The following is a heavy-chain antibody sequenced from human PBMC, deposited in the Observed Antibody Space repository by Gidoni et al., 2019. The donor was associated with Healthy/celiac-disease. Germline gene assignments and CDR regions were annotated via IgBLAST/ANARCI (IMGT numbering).Heavy chain of an antibody. CDR3: ARGGYCSSTSCPPISYYYYGMDV. Sequence: QVQLVEAGGGVVQPGRSLRLSCAASGFTFSSYASHWFRQAPGKGLEWVAVISYDGSNKYYADSVKGRFTISRDNSKNTLYLQMNSLRAEDTAVYYCARGGYCSSTSCPPISYYYYGMDVWGQGTTVTVSS. V-gene: IGHV3-30-3*01. CDR1: GFTFSSYA. D-gene: IGHD2-2*01. J-gene: IGHJ6*02. CDR2: ISYDGSNK.